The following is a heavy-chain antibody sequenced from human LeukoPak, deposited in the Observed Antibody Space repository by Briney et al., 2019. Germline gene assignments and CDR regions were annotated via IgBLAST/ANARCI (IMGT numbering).Heavy chain of an antibody. CDR3: AKEIVVVPAAIRGLFDY. J-gene: IGHJ4*02. CDR1: GSTFSSYG. CDR2: IRYDGSNK. V-gene: IGHV3-30*02. D-gene: IGHD2-2*02. Sequence: GGSLRLSCAASGSTFSSYGMHWVRQAPGKGLEWVAFIRYDGSNKYYADSVKGRFTISRDNSKNTLYLQMNSLRAEDTAVYYCAKEIVVVPAAIRGLFDYWGQGTLVTVSS.